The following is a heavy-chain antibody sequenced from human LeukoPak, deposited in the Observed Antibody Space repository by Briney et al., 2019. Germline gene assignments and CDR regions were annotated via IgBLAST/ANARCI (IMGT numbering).Heavy chain of an antibody. CDR2: IYYSGST. D-gene: IGHD6-13*01. Sequence: SETLSLTCSVSGGSISSSSYYWGWIRQPPGKGLEWIGSIYYSGSTYYNPSLKSRVTISVDTSKNQFSLKLSSVTAADTAVYYCARNKAAGEQLEEGWFDPWGQGTLVTVSS. J-gene: IGHJ5*02. V-gene: IGHV4-39*01. CDR1: GGSISSSSYY. CDR3: ARNKAAGEQLEEGWFDP.